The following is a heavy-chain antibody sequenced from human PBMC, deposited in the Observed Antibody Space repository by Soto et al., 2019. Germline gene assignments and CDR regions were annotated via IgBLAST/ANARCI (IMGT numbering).Heavy chain of an antibody. V-gene: IGHV3-11*01. CDR1: GFTFSDYY. CDR2: ISSSGSTI. Sequence: GGSLRLSCAASGFTFSDYYMSWIRQAPGKGLEWVSYISSSGSTIYYADSVKGRFTISRDNAKSSLYLQMNSLRAEDTAVYYCASGGRIAARPVDYWGQGTLVTVSS. CDR3: ASGGRIAARPVDY. J-gene: IGHJ4*02. D-gene: IGHD6-6*01.